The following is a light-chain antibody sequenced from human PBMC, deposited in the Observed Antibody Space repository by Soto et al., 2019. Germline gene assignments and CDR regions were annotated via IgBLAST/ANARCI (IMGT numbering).Light chain of an antibody. V-gene: IGKV3-15*01. J-gene: IGKJ3*01. Sequence: ERVMTQSPATLSVSPGERATLSCGASQSLSSNLAWYQQKPGQAPRLLIYGASTRATGIPARFSGSGSGTEFTLTISSLQSEDFAVYYCQQYNGWPPLFGPGTKVDIK. CDR1: QSLSSN. CDR2: GAS. CDR3: QQYNGWPPL.